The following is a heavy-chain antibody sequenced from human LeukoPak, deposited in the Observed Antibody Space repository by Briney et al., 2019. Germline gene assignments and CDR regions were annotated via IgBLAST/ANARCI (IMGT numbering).Heavy chain of an antibody. CDR3: ARGQFGAPPGYLDT. D-gene: IGHD3-10*01. J-gene: IGHJ5*02. CDR2: IYYSGNT. V-gene: IGHV4-59*01. Sequence: SETLSLTCSVSADHLRDYYWNWVRQSPEKGLEWIGYIYYSGNTDYNLSLQSRVSMSVDTSNNQFSLKLSSVTAADTAVYFCARGQFGAPPGYLDTWGQGTLVTVS. CDR1: ADHLRDYY.